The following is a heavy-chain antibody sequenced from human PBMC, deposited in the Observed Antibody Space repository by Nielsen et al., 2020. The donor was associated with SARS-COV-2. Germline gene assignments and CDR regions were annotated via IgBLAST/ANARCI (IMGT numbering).Heavy chain of an antibody. CDR3: ARGHVVVPAAKRGWFDP. V-gene: IGHV6-1*01. Sequence: SQTLSLTCAISGDSVSSSSAAWNWIRQSPSRGLEWLGRTYYRSKWYNDYAVSVKSRITINPDTSKNQFSLHLNSVTPEDTAVYYCARGHVVVPAAKRGWFDPWGQGTLVTVSS. CDR2: TYYRSKWYN. D-gene: IGHD2-2*01. J-gene: IGHJ5*02. CDR1: GDSVSSSSAA.